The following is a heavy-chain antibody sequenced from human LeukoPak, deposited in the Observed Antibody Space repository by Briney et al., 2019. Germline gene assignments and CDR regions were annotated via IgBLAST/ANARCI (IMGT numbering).Heavy chain of an antibody. CDR2: INPNSGGT. J-gene: IGHJ5*02. V-gene: IGHV1-2*02. CDR1: GYTFTSYG. CDR3: ARDGYSGRFDP. Sequence: GASVKVSRKASGYTFTSYGISWVRQAPGQGLEWMGWINPNSGGTNYAQKFQGRVTMTRDTSISTAYMELSRLGSDDTAVYYCARDGYSGRFDPWGQGTLVTASS. D-gene: IGHD5-12*01.